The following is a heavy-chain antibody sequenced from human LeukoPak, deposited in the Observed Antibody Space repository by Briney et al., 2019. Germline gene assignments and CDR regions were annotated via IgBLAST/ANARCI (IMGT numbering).Heavy chain of an antibody. D-gene: IGHD1-1*01. CDR3: ARDWKPPDYYYGMDV. V-gene: IGHV1-18*01. J-gene: IGHJ6*02. Sequence: ASVKVSCKASGGTFSSYGISWVRQAPGQGLEWMGWISGYNGDTNYAQKFQGRVTMTTDTSTSTAYMELRSLRSDDTAVYYCARDWKPPDYYYGMDVWGQGTTVIVSS. CDR2: ISGYNGDT. CDR1: GGTFSSYG.